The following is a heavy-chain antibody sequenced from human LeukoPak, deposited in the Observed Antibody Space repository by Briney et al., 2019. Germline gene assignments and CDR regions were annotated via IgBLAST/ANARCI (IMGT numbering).Heavy chain of an antibody. D-gene: IGHD2-2*02. CDR2: IYTSGST. CDR3: ARDICSSTSCYNDY. CDR1: GGSLSSYY. V-gene: IGHV4-4*07. J-gene: IGHJ4*02. Sequence: SETLSLTCTVSGGSLSSYYWSWIRQPAGKGLEWIGRIYTSGSTNYNPSLKSRVTMSVDTSKNQFSLKLSSVTAADTAVYYCARDICSSTSCYNDYWGQGTLVTVSS.